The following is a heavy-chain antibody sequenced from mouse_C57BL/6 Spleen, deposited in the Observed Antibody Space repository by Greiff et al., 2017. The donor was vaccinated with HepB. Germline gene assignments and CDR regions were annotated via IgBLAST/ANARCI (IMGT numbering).Heavy chain of an antibody. CDR2: ISDGGSYT. CDR1: GFTFSSYA. CDR3: ARVYGNGMDY. Sequence: EVHLVESGGGLVKPGGSLKLSCAASGFTFSSYAMSWVRQTPEKRLEWVATISDGGSYTYYPDNVKGRFTISRDNAKNNLYLQMSHLKSEDTAMYYCARVYGNGMDYWGQGTSVTVSS. V-gene: IGHV5-4*01. D-gene: IGHD2-1*01. J-gene: IGHJ4*01.